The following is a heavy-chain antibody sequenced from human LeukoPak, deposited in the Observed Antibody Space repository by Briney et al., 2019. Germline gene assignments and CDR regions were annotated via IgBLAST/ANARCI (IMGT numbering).Heavy chain of an antibody. Sequence: SQTLSLTCTVSGGSISSGGYYWSWIRQPPGKGLEWIGYIYHSGSTYYNPSLKSRVTISVDRSKNQFSLKLSSVTAADTAVHYCASNTPGDLDYWGQGTLVTASS. CDR1: GGSISSGGYY. CDR3: ASNTPGDLDY. J-gene: IGHJ4*02. CDR2: IYHSGST. D-gene: IGHD1-14*01. V-gene: IGHV4-30-2*01.